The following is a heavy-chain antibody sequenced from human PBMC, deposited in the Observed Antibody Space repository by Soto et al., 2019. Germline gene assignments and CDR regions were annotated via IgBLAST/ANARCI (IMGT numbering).Heavy chain of an antibody. Sequence: QVQLVESGGGVVQPGRSLRLSCVASGFTFSSYGMHWVRQAPGKGLEWVAVIWYDGSNKYYADSVKGRFTISRDNSKNTLYLQMNSLRAEDTAVYYCARVWELLGVDAFDIWGQGTMVTVSS. CDR2: IWYDGSNK. CDR3: ARVWELLGVDAFDI. D-gene: IGHD1-26*01. CDR1: GFTFSSYG. J-gene: IGHJ3*02. V-gene: IGHV3-33*01.